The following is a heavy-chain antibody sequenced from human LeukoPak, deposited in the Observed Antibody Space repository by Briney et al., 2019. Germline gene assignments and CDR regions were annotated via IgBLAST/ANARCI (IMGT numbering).Heavy chain of an antibody. J-gene: IGHJ5*02. D-gene: IGHD3-3*01. Sequence: SETLSLTCTVSGGSISSHYWSWIRQPPGKGLKWIGYIYYSGSTNYNPSLKSRVTISVDTSKNQFSLKLSSVTAADTAVYYCAREGYDFWSGSNWFDPWGQGTLVTVSS. CDR1: GGSISSHY. V-gene: IGHV4-59*11. CDR2: IYYSGST. CDR3: AREGYDFWSGSNWFDP.